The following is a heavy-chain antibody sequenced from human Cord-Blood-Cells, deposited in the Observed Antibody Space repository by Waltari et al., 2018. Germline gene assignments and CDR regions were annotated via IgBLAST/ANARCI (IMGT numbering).Heavy chain of an antibody. CDR1: GFTFSSYG. D-gene: IGHD3-10*01. CDR2: ISYDGSNK. Sequence: QVQLVESGGGVVQPGRSLRHSCAASGFTFSSYGMHWVRQAPGKGLEWVAVISYDGSNKYYADSVKGRFTISRDNSKNTLYLQMNSRRAEDTAVYYCAATEYYGSGSYSSYYYYGMDVWGQGTTVTVSS. V-gene: IGHV3-30*03. J-gene: IGHJ6*02. CDR3: AATEYYGSGSYSSYYYYGMDV.